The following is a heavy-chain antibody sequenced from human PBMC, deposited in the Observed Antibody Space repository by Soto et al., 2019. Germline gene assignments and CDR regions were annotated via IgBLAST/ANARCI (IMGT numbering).Heavy chain of an antibody. CDR1: GYIFTAYS. CDR3: AREENCSDGICYPEYFQR. Sequence: QVQLVQSGAEVKKPGASVKVSCKASGYIFTAYSMHWVRQAPGQGLEWMGVVNPSGGSQNYAQKFQARITMTRDTSTSTVYMDLSSLTSADTAVYYCAREENCSDGICYPEYFQRWCQGTLVTVSS. J-gene: IGHJ1*01. V-gene: IGHV1-46*01. CDR2: VNPSGGSQ. D-gene: IGHD2-15*01.